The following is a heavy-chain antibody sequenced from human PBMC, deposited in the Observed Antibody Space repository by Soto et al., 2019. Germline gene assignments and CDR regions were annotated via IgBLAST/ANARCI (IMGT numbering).Heavy chain of an antibody. Sequence: QVPLVESGGGLVKPGGSLRLSCAASGFTFSDYYMSWIRQAPGKGLEWVSYISSSGSTIYYADSVKGRFTISRDNAKNSLYLQMNSLRAEDTAVYYCARETNDYVWGSYRPYFDYWGQGTLVTVSS. CDR2: ISSSGSTI. J-gene: IGHJ4*02. CDR3: ARETNDYVWGSYRPYFDY. D-gene: IGHD3-16*02. CDR1: GFTFSDYY. V-gene: IGHV3-11*01.